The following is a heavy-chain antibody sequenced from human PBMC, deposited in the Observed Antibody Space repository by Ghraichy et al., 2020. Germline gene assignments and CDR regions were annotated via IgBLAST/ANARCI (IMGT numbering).Heavy chain of an antibody. CDR1: GFTFSSYS. CDR2: ISSSSSYI. CDR3: ARTKQHSPIAGELSRTYGNFDY. Sequence: GESLNISCAASGFTFSSYSMNWVRQAPGKGLEWVSSISSSSSYIYYADSVKGRFTISRDNAKNSLYLQMNSLRAEDTAVYYCARTKQHSPIAGELSRTYGNFDYWGQGTLVTVSS. V-gene: IGHV3-21*01. J-gene: IGHJ4*02. D-gene: IGHD3-16*02.